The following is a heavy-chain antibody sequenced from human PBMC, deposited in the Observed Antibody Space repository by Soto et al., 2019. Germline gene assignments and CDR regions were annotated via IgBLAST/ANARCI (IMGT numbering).Heavy chain of an antibody. CDR1: GFTFSDYY. Sequence: EEQLVESGGGLVQPGGSLRLSCAASGFTFSDYYMSWVRQAPGKGLEWVANINQDGSAKSYVDSVRGRFTISRDNGKNSLALQMESLRADDTAVYYCARWNGGFDPWGPGTLVTVSS. CDR3: ARWNGGFDP. CDR2: INQDGSAK. D-gene: IGHD1-1*01. V-gene: IGHV3-7*05. J-gene: IGHJ5*02.